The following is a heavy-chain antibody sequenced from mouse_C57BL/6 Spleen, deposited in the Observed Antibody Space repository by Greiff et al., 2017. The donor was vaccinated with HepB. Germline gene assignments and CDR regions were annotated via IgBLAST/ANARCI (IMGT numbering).Heavy chain of an antibody. CDR2: IYPRSGNT. V-gene: IGHV1-81*01. Sequence: QVQLKQSGAELARPGASVKLSCKASGYTFTSYGISWVKQRTGQGLEWIGEIYPRSGNTYYNEKFKGKATLTADKSSSTAYMELRSLTSEDSAVYFCASFYYGYDDDGPHWGQGTTLTVSS. D-gene: IGHD2-2*01. J-gene: IGHJ2*01. CDR3: ASFYYGYDDDGPH. CDR1: GYTFTSYG.